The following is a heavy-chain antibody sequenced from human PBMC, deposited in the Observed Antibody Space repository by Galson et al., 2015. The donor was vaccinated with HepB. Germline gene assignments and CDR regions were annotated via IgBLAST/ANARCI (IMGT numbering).Heavy chain of an antibody. J-gene: IGHJ4*02. CDR2: ISSDGGDT. D-gene: IGHD6-19*01. V-gene: IGHV3-64D*09. CDR3: VKSANSSGGYSNFDY. CDR1: GFTFSSFA. Sequence: SLRLSCAASGFTFSSFAIYWVRQAPGKGLEYVSAISSDGGDTYYADSVKGRFTISRDNSKNMLYLQMSRLRTEDTAVYYCVKSANSSGGYSNFDYWCQRTLVTISS.